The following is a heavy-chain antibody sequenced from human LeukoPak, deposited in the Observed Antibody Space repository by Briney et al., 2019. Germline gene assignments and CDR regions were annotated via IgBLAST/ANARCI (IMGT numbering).Heavy chain of an antibody. V-gene: IGHV3-21*01. Sequence: GGSLRLSCAASGFTFSSYWMSWVRQAPGKGLEWVSSISSSSSYIYYADSVKGRFTISRDNAKNSLYLQMNSLRAEDTAVYYCARVSRKTYYYDSSGFYFDYWGQGTLVTVSS. CDR1: GFTFSSYW. D-gene: IGHD3-22*01. CDR3: ARVSRKTYYYDSSGFYFDY. CDR2: ISSSSSYI. J-gene: IGHJ4*02.